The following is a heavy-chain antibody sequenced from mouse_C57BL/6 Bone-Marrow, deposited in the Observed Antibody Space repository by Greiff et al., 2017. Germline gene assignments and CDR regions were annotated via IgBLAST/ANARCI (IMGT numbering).Heavy chain of an antibody. D-gene: IGHD1-1*01. J-gene: IGHJ2*01. V-gene: IGHV5-6*01. Sequence: EVHLVESGGDLVKPGGSLKLSCAASGFTFSSYGMSWVRQTPDKRLEWVATISSGGSYTYYPDSLKGRFTISRDNAKNTLYLQMSSLKSEDTAMYYCARHGGTTVVPYYFDYWGQGTTLTVSS. CDR2: ISSGGSYT. CDR3: ARHGGTTVVPYYFDY. CDR1: GFTFSSYG.